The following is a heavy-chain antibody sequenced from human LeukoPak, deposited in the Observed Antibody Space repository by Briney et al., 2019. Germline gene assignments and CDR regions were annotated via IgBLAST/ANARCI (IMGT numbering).Heavy chain of an antibody. CDR3: AKDKGPYSFGLSPFDS. CDR1: GFTFSNYR. D-gene: IGHD5-18*01. CDR2: INGGGGST. V-gene: IGHV3-23*01. J-gene: IGHJ4*02. Sequence: GGSLRLSCAASGFTFSNYRMSWVRQAPGKGLEWVSAINGGGGSTYYADSVKGRFTISRDNSKNTLYLQMNSLRAEDTAVYYCAKDKGPYSFGLSPFDSWGQGTLVTVSS.